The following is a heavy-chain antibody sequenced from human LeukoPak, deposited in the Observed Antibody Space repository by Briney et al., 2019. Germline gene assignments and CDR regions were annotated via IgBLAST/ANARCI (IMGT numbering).Heavy chain of an antibody. Sequence: GGSLRLSCAASGFTVSSKDMSWVRQAPGKGLEWVSLIYSGGRTNYADTVKGRLTISRDNSKNTLYPQMNGLRPEDTAVYFCARFVSWAFDIWGQGTMVTVSS. J-gene: IGHJ3*02. CDR1: GFTVSSKD. CDR3: ARFVSWAFDI. CDR2: IYSGGRT. V-gene: IGHV3-53*01.